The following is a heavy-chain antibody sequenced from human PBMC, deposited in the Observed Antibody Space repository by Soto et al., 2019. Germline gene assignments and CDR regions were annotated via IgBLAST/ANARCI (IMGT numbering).Heavy chain of an antibody. CDR1: GDSMSSSNW. D-gene: IGHD2-15*01. Sequence: SETLSLTCTVSGDSMSSSNWWSRVRQPQGKGLEWIGEIYHSGSTNYNPSLKSRVTISVDKSKNQFSLKLSSVTAADTAVYYCARGISCGRHFDYWGQGTLVTVSS. CDR2: IYHSGST. J-gene: IGHJ4*02. CDR3: ARGISCGRHFDY. V-gene: IGHV4-4*02.